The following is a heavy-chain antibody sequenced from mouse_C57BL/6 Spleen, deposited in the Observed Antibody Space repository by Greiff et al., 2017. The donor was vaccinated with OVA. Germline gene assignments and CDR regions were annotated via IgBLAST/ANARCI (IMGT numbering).Heavy chain of an antibody. D-gene: IGHD2-3*01. V-gene: IGHV1-52*01. CDR2: IDPSDSET. Sequence: QVQLQQPGAELVRPGSSVKLSCKASGYTFTSYWMHWVKQRPIQGLEWIGNIDPSDSETHYNQKFKDKATLTVDKSSSTAYMQLNSLASEDSAVYYCARYDGRNAMDYWGQGTSVTVSS. CDR1: GYTFTSYW. J-gene: IGHJ4*01. CDR3: ARYDGRNAMDY.